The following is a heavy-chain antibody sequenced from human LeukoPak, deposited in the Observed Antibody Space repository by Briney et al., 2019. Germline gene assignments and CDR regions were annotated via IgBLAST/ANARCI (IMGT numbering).Heavy chain of an antibody. J-gene: IGHJ5*02. CDR2: IYYSGST. Sequence: PSETLSLTCTVSGVSISSSNSYWGWIRQPPGKGLEWIGSIYYSGSTYYNPSLKSRVTISVDTSKNQFSLKLSSVTAADTAVYYCARLGIAVAGNLWTPSVRPNWFDPWGQGTLVTVSS. CDR3: ARLGIAVAGNLWTPSVRPNWFDP. CDR1: GVSISSSNSY. D-gene: IGHD6-13*01. V-gene: IGHV4-39*01.